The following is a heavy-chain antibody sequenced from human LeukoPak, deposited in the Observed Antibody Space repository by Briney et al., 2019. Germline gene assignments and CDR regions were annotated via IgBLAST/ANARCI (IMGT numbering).Heavy chain of an antibody. J-gene: IGHJ4*02. CDR1: GFTFSGYW. CDR3: AREGMGYSYGY. V-gene: IGHV3-74*01. D-gene: IGHD5-18*01. CDR2: INGDGTIT. Sequence: GGSLRLSCAASGFTFSGYWMHWVRQAPGKGLEWVSRINGDGTITDYAASVKGRFTISRDNAKNRLYLQMNTLRAEDTAVYYCAREGMGYSYGYWGQGTLVTVSS.